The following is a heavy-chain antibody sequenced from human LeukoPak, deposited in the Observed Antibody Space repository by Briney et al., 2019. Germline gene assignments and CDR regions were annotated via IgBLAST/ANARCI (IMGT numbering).Heavy chain of an antibody. CDR2: IRFDGSKT. CDR1: EFTFSNYG. Sequence: GGSLRLSCAASEFTFSNYGMYWVRQAPGKGLEWVAFIRFDGSKTYYADFVKGRFTISRDNSKNTLYLQMTSLRVEDTAVYYCAREGLRVVDLNYWGQGTLVTVSS. D-gene: IGHD2-15*01. CDR3: AREGLRVVDLNY. V-gene: IGHV3-30*02. J-gene: IGHJ4*02.